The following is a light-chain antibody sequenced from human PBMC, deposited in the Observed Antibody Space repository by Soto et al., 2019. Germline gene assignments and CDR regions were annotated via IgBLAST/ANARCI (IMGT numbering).Light chain of an antibody. CDR3: QQRSNWPRT. J-gene: IGKJ1*01. CDR2: GAF. V-gene: IGKV3-11*01. CDR1: QSVSSN. Sequence: EIVMTQSPVTLSVSPGERATLSCRASQSVSSNLAWYQQKPGQAPSLLIYGAFTRATGIPDRFSGSGSGTDFTLTISSLEPEDFAVYYCQQRSNWPRTFGQGTKVDIK.